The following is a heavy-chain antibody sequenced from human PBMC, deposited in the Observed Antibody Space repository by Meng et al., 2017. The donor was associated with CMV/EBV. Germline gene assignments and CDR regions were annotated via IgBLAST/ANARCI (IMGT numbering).Heavy chain of an antibody. D-gene: IGHD3-3*01. Sequence: SETLSLTCAVYGGSFSGYYWSWIRQPPGKGLEWIGEINHSGTTSYNPSLKSRVTISVDTSKNQFSLKLSSVTAADTAVYYCARAFYDFWSGYSSFDPWGQGTLVTVSS. J-gene: IGHJ5*02. CDR1: GGSFSGYY. CDR3: ARAFYDFWSGYSSFDP. V-gene: IGHV4-34*01. CDR2: INHSGTT.